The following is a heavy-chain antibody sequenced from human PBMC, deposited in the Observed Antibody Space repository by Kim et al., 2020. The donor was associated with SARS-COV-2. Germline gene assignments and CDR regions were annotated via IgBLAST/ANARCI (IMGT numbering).Heavy chain of an antibody. V-gene: IGHV4-39*01. CDR3: ARGDTIFGVVMGWFDP. D-gene: IGHD3-3*01. CDR1: GGSISSSSYY. Sequence: SETLSLTCTVSGGSISSSSYYWGWIRQPPGKGLEWIGSIYYSGSTYYNPSLKSRVTISVDTSKNQFSLKLSSVTAADTAVYYCARGDTIFGVVMGWFDPWGQGTLVTVSS. CDR2: IYYSGST. J-gene: IGHJ5*02.